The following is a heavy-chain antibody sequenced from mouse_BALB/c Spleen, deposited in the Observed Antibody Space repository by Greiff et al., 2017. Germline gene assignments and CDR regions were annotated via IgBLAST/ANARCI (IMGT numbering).Heavy chain of an antibody. CDR2: ISSGGSYT. CDR1: GFTFSSYA. Sequence: EVKLQESGGGLVKPGGSLKLSCAASGFTFSSYAMSWVRQSPEKRLEWVAEISSGGSYTYYPDTVTGRFTISRDNAKNTLYLEMSSLRSEDTAMYYCARDRDYYGSSYAMDYWGQGTSVTVSS. CDR3: ARDRDYYGSSYAMDY. J-gene: IGHJ4*01. D-gene: IGHD1-1*01. V-gene: IGHV5-9-4*01.